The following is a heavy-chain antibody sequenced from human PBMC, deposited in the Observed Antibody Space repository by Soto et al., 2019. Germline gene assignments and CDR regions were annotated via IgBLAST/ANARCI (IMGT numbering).Heavy chain of an antibody. CDR2: LNDGGSST. CDR1: GFTLSHYW. CDR3: IRSSSGCFDH. Sequence: EVQLLESGGGLVQPGGTLTLSCAASGFTLSHYWMSWVRQVPGRGLVWVSRLNDGGSSTHYADSVKGRFTISRDNTKNKLYLKMRSLGAEAMAICARIRSSSGCFDHWGQGTVVTVSS. J-gene: IGHJ5*02. D-gene: IGHD5-18*01. V-gene: IGHV3-74*01.